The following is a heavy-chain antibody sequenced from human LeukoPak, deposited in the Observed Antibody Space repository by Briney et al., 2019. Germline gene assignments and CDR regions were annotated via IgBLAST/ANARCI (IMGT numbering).Heavy chain of an antibody. CDR3: AKLLGTATTYDS. J-gene: IGHJ4*02. D-gene: IGHD5-24*01. Sequence: PGGSLTLSCAASGFTFSGNWRSWVRQAPGKGLEWVASINPDGSQKFFVDSVKGRFTISRDNTKNSLYLQMNTLGAEDTAMYYCAKLLGTATTYDSWGQGTRVTVSS. CDR1: GFTFSGNW. V-gene: IGHV3-7*01. CDR2: INPDGSQK.